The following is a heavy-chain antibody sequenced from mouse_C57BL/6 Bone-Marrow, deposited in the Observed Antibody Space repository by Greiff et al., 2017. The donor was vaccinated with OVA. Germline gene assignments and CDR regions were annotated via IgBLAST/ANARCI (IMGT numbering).Heavy chain of an antibody. CDR1: GYTFTSYW. V-gene: IGHV1-55*01. CDR2: IYPGSGST. Sequence: QVQLQQPGAELVKPGASVKMSCKASGYTFTSYWITWVKQRPGQGLEWIGDIYPGSGSTNYNEKFKSKATLTVDTSSSTAYMQLSSLTSEDSAVYYCARSHYDYDYAMDYWGQGTSVTVSS. D-gene: IGHD2-4*01. CDR3: ARSHYDYDYAMDY. J-gene: IGHJ4*01.